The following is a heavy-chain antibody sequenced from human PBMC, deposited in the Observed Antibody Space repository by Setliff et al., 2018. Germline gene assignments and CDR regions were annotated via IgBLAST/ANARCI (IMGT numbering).Heavy chain of an antibody. J-gene: IGHJ6*03. CDR1: GYTFNTYH. V-gene: IGHV1-46*02. CDR2: INPTSGGR. CDR3: ARGSSPSGYYYYMEV. Sequence: WASVKVSCKASGYTFNTYHIHWVRQAPGQGLEWMGIINPTSGGRRYTQKFQGRVILTRDTSTSTVDMELSSLRSEDTAVYYCARGSSPSGYYYYMEVWGKGTTVTVSS. D-gene: IGHD6-13*01.